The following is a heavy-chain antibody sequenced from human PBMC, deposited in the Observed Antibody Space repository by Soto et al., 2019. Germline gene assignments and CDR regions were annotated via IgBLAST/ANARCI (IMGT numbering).Heavy chain of an antibody. D-gene: IGHD1-26*01. J-gene: IGHJ6*02. CDR2: IYYSGST. CDR1: GGSISSSSYY. Sequence: PSETLSLTCTVSGGSISSSSYYWGWIRQPPGKGLEWIGSIYYSGSTYYNPSLKSRVTISVDTSKNQFSLKLSSVTAADTAVYYCARWGSIAGATKRYYYYYYGMDVWGQGTTVTVSS. V-gene: IGHV4-39*01. CDR3: ARWGSIAGATKRYYYYYYGMDV.